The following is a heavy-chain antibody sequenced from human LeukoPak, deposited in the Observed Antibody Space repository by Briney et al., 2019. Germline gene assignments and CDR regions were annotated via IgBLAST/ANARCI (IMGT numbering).Heavy chain of an antibody. V-gene: IGHV3-7*01. D-gene: IGHD3-16*01. CDR1: GITLSNYG. CDR2: IKQGGSEK. Sequence: PGGSLRLSCAVSGITLSNYGMSWVRQAPGKGLEWVANIKQGGSEKYYVDSVKGRFTTSRDNAKNSLYLQMNSLRAEDTAVYYCARDTSGAFRAPRGDYWGQGTLVTVSS. CDR3: ARDTSGAFRAPRGDY. J-gene: IGHJ4*02.